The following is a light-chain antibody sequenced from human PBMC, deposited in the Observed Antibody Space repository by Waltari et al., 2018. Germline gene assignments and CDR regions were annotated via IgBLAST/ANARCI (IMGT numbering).Light chain of an antibody. CDR2: EVN. J-gene: IGLJ1*01. Sequence: QSALTQPPSASGSPGQSVTISCTGTSGDVGAYDFVSWYQQNPGKAPKLILYEVNKGPAGVPDRLSGSKSGNTASLTVAGLQADDEADYYCSSYAGSNNFGFGPGTEVTVL. V-gene: IGLV2-8*01. CDR1: SGDVGAYDF. CDR3: SSYAGSNNFG.